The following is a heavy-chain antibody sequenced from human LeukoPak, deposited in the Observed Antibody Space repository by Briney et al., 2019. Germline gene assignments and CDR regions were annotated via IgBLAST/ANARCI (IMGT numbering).Heavy chain of an antibody. CDR2: IIPIFGTT. CDR1: GCTFSSYA. D-gene: IGHD3-10*01. Sequence: GASVKVSCKASGCTFSSYAISWVRQAPGQGLEWMGGIIPIFGTTNYAQKLQGRVTITADESTSTAYMELSSLRSEDTAVYYCAGFGELSSPDYWRQGTLVTVSS. CDR3: AGFGELSSPDY. J-gene: IGHJ4*02. V-gene: IGHV1-69*13.